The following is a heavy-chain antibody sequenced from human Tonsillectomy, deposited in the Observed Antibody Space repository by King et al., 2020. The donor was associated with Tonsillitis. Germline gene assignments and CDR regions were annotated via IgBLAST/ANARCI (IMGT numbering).Heavy chain of an antibody. V-gene: IGHV3-48*04. CDR1: GFTFSSYS. Sequence: QLVQSGGGLVQPGGSLRLSCAASGFTFSSYSMNWVRQAPGKGLEWVSYISSSSSTTYYADSVKGRFTISRDNAKNSLYLQMNSLRAEDTAVYYCARDGTKSYFNWFDPWGQGTLVTVSS. J-gene: IGHJ5*02. CDR3: ARDGTKSYFNWFDP. D-gene: IGHD3-9*01. CDR2: ISSSSSTT.